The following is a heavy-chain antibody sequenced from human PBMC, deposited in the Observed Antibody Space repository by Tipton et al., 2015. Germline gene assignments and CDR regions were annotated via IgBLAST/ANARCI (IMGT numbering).Heavy chain of an antibody. V-gene: IGHV4-59*07. Sequence: PGLVKPSDTLSLTCTVSGGSISKYYWSWIRQPPGKELEWIGYIQYSGSTNYNPSLKSRVTISVDTSKTQFSLKMSSVTASDTAVYYCARARGRHGGLFDSWGQGILVTVSS. J-gene: IGHJ4*02. CDR1: GGSISKYY. CDR3: ARARGRHGGLFDS. CDR2: IQYSGST. D-gene: IGHD4-23*01.